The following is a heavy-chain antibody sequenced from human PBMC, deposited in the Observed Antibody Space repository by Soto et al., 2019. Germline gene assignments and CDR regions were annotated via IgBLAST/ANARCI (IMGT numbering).Heavy chain of an antibody. J-gene: IGHJ4*02. CDR3: ARLSTKTSDY. CDR1: GYSFTTSW. D-gene: IGHD5-12*01. CDR2: IYPGDSDI. Sequence: GESLKISCKGSGYSFTTSWIGWVRQTPGKGLEWMGIIYPGDSDIRYSPSFQGQVTISADKSISTAYLQWSSLKASDTAMYYCARLSTKTSDYWGQGTLVTVSS. V-gene: IGHV5-51*01.